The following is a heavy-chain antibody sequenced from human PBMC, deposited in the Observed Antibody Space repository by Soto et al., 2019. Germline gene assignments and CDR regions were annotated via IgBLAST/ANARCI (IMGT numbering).Heavy chain of an antibody. J-gene: IGHJ4*03. Sequence: QVQLQESGPGLVKPSQTLSLTCSVSGDSIRGGGHYWNWIRQFPGKGLEWIGYGYHSGSTHYNPSLRGRLTIYIDTSKNQFSLRIISVTAADTALYYCARDTGLAPTVWGYWGHGTQVTVSA. CDR3: ARDTGLAPTVWGY. V-gene: IGHV4-31*03. CDR1: GDSIRGGGHY. CDR2: GYHSGST. D-gene: IGHD6-13*01.